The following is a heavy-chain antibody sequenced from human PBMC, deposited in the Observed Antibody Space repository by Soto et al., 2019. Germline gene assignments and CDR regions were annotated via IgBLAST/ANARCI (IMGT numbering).Heavy chain of an antibody. CDR1: GYTFTSYY. CDR3: TRDRRTSGYFFDY. J-gene: IGHJ4*02. CDR2: INPSGGGT. Sequence: XXVKVSFKASGYTFTSYYLHGVRHAPGQGLEWIGIINPSGGGTSYAQKFQSRVTMTIDSSTSTVYMELSSLISDDTAVYYCTRDRRTSGYFFDYWGQGTPVTVSS. D-gene: IGHD1-1*01. V-gene: IGHV1-46*03.